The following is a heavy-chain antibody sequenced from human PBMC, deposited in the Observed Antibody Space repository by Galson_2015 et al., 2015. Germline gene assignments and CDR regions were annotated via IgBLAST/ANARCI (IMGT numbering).Heavy chain of an antibody. D-gene: IGHD2-15*01. CDR3: ARVRQTDGLLDY. J-gene: IGHJ4*02. CDR1: GFTFSRYW. V-gene: IGHV3-74*01. Sequence: SLRLSCAASGFTFSRYWMHWVRQVPGKGLVWVSRINSDGSDTHYADSVKGRFTVSRDNAKNTLFLQMNGLRAEDTAVYYCARVRQTDGLLDYWGQGTLVTASS. CDR2: INSDGSDT.